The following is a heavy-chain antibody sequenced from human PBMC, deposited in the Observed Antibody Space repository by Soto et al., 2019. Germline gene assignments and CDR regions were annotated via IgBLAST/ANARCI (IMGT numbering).Heavy chain of an antibody. J-gene: IGHJ4*02. CDR1: GFTFSSYG. CDR3: AKVYYDSRDDY. V-gene: IGHV3-30*18. Sequence: QVQLVESGGGVVQPGRSLRLSCAASGFTFSSYGMHWVRQAPGKWLEWVAVISYDGSNKYYADSVKGRFTISRDNSKNTLYLQMNSLRAEDTAVYYCAKVYYDSRDDYWGQGTLVTVSS. CDR2: ISYDGSNK. D-gene: IGHD3-22*01.